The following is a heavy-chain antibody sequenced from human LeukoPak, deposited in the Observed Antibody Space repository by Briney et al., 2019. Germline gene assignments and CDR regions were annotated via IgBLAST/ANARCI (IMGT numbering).Heavy chain of an antibody. J-gene: IGHJ4*02. CDR3: AREYFDY. CDR2: ISSSSSYI. CDR1: GFTVSSNF. V-gene: IGHV3-21*01. Sequence: GGSLRLSCAASGFTVSSNFMSWVRQAPGKGLEWVSSISSSSSYIYYADSVRGRFTISRDNAKNSLYLQMNSLRAEDTAVYYCAREYFDYWGQGTLVTVSS.